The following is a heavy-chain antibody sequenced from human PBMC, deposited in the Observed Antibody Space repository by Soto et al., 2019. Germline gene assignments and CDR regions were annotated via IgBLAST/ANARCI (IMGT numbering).Heavy chain of an antibody. D-gene: IGHD3-10*01. CDR2: LYYGGSA. CDR3: ARIKSRYYKIISSSFDS. CDR1: GDSVSSGGAY. Sequence: SETLSLTCSVSGDSVSSGGAYWSWIRQLPGKGLEWIGYLYYGGSANYTPSLKSRLTISLDTSKNQFSLKLKSVTAADTAVYYCARIKSRYYKIISSSFDSWGRGTLVTVSS. V-gene: IGHV4-31*03. J-gene: IGHJ4*02.